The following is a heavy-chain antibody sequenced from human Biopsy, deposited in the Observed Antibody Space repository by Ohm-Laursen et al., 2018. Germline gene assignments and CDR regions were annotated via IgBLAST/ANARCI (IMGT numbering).Heavy chain of an antibody. CDR2: INQDGSEK. Sequence: SLRLSCAASGFTLSTYWMTWVRQAPGKGLEWVANINQDGSEKYYVDSVKGRFTISRDNAKDSLDLQMSSLRVEDTALYYCASAHQYCSATTCNGGSDFWGQGTLVTVSS. V-gene: IGHV3-7*01. CDR1: GFTLSTYW. D-gene: IGHD2-15*01. J-gene: IGHJ4*02. CDR3: ASAHQYCSATTCNGGSDF.